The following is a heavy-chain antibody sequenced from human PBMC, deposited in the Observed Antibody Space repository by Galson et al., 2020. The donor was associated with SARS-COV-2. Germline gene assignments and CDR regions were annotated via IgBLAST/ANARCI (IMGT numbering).Heavy chain of an antibody. CDR3: ARTSSLLRYFDWLSYYFDY. CDR2: INPNSVGT. CDR1: GYTFTGYY. J-gene: IGHJ4*02. V-gene: IGHV1-2*02. D-gene: IGHD3-9*01. Sequence: ASVKVSCKAPGYTFTGYYMPWVRQAPGQGLEWMGWINPNSVGTTYAQKFQGRVTMTRDTSISTAYMELSRLRSDDTAVYYCARTSSLLRYFDWLSYYFDYWGQGTLVTVSS.